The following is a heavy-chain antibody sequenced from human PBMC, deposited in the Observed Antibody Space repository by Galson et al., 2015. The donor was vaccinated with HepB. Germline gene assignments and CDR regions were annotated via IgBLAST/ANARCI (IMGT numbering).Heavy chain of an antibody. J-gene: IGHJ6*02. Sequence: SLRLSCAASGFTFSSYGMHWVRQAPGKGLEWVAVIWYDGSNKYYADSVKGRFTISRDNSKNTLYLQMNSLRAEDTAVYYCARAYCSSTSCYGYYGMDVWGQGTTVTVSS. D-gene: IGHD2-2*01. CDR1: GFTFSSYG. CDR2: IWYDGSNK. V-gene: IGHV3-33*08. CDR3: ARAYCSSTSCYGYYGMDV.